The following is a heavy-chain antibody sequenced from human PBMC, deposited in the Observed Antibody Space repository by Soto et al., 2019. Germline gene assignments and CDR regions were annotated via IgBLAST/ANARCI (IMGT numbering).Heavy chain of an antibody. CDR2: IIPIFGKA. D-gene: IGHD3-16*02. CDR3: AKGEDDYVWGSYRL. Sequence: QVPLVQSGAEVKKPGSSVKVSCKASGGTFSTYAITWVQQAPGQGLVWMGGIIPIFGKASYAQKFQGRVTITADESTSTAYMELSSLRSEDTAVYYCAKGEDDYVWGSYRLWGQGTLVTVSS. V-gene: IGHV1-69*01. J-gene: IGHJ4*02. CDR1: GGTFSTYA.